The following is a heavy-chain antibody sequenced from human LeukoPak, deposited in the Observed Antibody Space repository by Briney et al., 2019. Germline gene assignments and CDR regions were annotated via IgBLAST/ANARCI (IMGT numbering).Heavy chain of an antibody. CDR1: GGSISSGSHY. V-gene: IGHV4-61*02. CDR3: AKKWAIDV. Sequence: SETLSLTCTVSGGSISSGSHYWRWLRQPTGKGLEWIGRIYTSGSTNYDPSLKSRVTVSVDTSKNQFSLKLSSVTAADTAVYYCAKKWAIDVWGKGTTVTISS. J-gene: IGHJ6*04. CDR2: IYTSGST. D-gene: IGHD1-26*01.